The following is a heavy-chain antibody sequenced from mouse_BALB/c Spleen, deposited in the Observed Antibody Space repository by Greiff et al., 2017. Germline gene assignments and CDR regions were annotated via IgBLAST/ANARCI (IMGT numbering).Heavy chain of an antibody. CDR1: GYTFTSYW. V-gene: IGHV1S81*02. J-gene: IGHJ4*01. D-gene: IGHD2-4*01. CDR2: INPSNGRT. CDR3: ARSRIYDDYDEDYAMDY. Sequence: QVQLQQSGAELVKPGASVKLSCKASGYTFTSYWMHWVKQRPGQGLEWIGEINPSNGRTNYNEKFKSKATLTVDKSSSTAYMQLSSLTSEDSAVYYCARSRIYDDYDEDYAMDYWGQGTSVTVSS.